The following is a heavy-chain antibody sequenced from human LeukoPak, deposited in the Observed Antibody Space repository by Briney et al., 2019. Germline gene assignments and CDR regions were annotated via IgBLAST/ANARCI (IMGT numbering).Heavy chain of an antibody. CDR1: GGSISSYY. J-gene: IGHJ3*02. V-gene: IGHV4-59*01. D-gene: IGHD6-6*01. Sequence: SETLSLTCTVSGGSISSYYWSWIRQPPGKGLEWIGYIYYSGSTNYHPSLKSRVTISVDTSKNQFSLKLSSVTAADTAVYYCARVGYSSSSLAFDIWGQGTMVTVSS. CDR2: IYYSGST. CDR3: ARVGYSSSSLAFDI.